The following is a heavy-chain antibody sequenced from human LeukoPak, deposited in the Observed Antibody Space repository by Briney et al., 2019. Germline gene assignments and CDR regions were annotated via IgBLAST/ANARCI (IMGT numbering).Heavy chain of an antibody. CDR2: INQSGST. Sequence: SETLSLTCTVYGGSFSGYYWSWIRQPPGQGLEWIGEINQSGSTNYNPSLKSRVTISADTSKNQFSLKLNSMTAADTAVYYCARLYGSGSYYRHWGQGTLVTVSS. CDR3: ARLYGSGSYYRH. D-gene: IGHD3-10*01. CDR1: GGSFSGYY. J-gene: IGHJ4*02. V-gene: IGHV4-34*01.